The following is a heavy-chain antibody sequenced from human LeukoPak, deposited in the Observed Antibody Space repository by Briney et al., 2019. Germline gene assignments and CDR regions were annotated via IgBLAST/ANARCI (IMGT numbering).Heavy chain of an antibody. Sequence: GGSLRLSCAASGFTFSSHCMSWVRQVPGKGLEWVATIKQDASEKHYVDSVKGRFTISRDNSKNTLYLQMNSLRAEDTAVYYCAKDPRYIVVVPAATFDYWGQGTLVTVSS. CDR3: AKDPRYIVVVPAATFDY. CDR2: IKQDASEK. J-gene: IGHJ4*02. CDR1: GFTFSSHC. D-gene: IGHD2-2*01. V-gene: IGHV3-7*01.